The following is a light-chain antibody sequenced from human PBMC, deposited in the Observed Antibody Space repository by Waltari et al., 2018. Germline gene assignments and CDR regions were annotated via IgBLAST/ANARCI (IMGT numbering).Light chain of an antibody. V-gene: IGKV1-9*01. CDR2: AAS. J-gene: IGKJ1*01. CDR3: QQLDTYPPWT. CDR1: QGISNS. Sequence: DIQLTQAPSSLSASVGDRVTVTCRASQGISNSLAWYQQKPGRAPKLLIYAASTSQSGVPSRFSSSGSGTAFALTISSLQPEDFATYYCQQLDTYPPWTFGQGTKVELK.